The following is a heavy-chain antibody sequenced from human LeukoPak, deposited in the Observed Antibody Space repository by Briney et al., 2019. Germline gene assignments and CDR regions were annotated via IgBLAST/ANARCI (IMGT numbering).Heavy chain of an antibody. CDR1: GGSISSSSYY. D-gene: IGHD1-26*01. CDR3: ARHRVGATYYYMDV. V-gene: IGHV4-39*01. J-gene: IGHJ6*03. Sequence: PSETLSLTCTVSGGSISSSSYYWGWIRQPPGKGLEGSGRIYYSGSTYYNPSLKSRVTISVDTSKNQFSLKLSSVTAADTAVYYCARHRVGATYYYMDVWGKGTTVTVSS. CDR2: IYYSGST.